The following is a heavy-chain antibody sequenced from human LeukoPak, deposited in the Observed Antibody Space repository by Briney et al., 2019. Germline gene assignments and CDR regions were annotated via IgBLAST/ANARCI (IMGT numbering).Heavy chain of an antibody. J-gene: IGHJ6*03. CDR3: ARGASSSSPNGYYYYYLDV. Sequence: SETLSLTCTVSGVSISSDSYYWSWLRQPAGKGLEGSGRMYTSGTTNSNPSLKSRVTISVDTSKNQFSLKLSSVTAADTAVYYCARGASSSSPNGYYYYYLDVWGKGTTVTVS. V-gene: IGHV4-61*02. D-gene: IGHD6-6*01. CDR2: MYTSGTT. CDR1: GVSISSDSYY.